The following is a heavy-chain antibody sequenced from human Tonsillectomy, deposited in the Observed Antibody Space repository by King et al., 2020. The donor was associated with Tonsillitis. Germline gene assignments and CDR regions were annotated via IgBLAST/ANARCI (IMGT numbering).Heavy chain of an antibody. J-gene: IGHJ6*02. CDR2: IWYDGINK. Sequence: VQLVESGGGVVQPGGSLRLSCAASGFTFSTYGMHWVRQAPGKGLEWVAFIWYDGINKYYADSVKGRFTISRDNSKNTLYLQMNSLRAEDTAVYYCAKGVTTYYYNGMDVWGQGTTVTVSS. V-gene: IGHV3-30*02. CDR3: AKGVTTYYYNGMDV. D-gene: IGHD4-17*01. CDR1: GFTFSTYG.